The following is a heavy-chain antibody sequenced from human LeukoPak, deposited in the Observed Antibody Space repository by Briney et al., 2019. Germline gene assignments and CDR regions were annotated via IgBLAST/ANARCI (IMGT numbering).Heavy chain of an antibody. CDR3: AARGGENY. V-gene: IGHV4-59*12. D-gene: IGHD2-15*01. J-gene: IGHJ4*02. CDR2: IYYSGST. CDR1: GGSISSYY. Sequence: PSETLSLTCTVSGGSISSYYWSWIRQPPGKGLEWIGYIYYSGSTNYNPSLKSRVTISVDTSKNQFSLKLSSVTAEDTAVYYCAARGGENYWGQGTLVTVSS.